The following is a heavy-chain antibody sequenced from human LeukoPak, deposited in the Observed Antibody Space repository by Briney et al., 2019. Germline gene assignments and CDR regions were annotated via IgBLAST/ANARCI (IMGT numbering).Heavy chain of an antibody. CDR1: GGSISSSCYS. CDR2: IYYSGST. J-gene: IGHJ4*02. Sequence: SETLSLTCTVSGGSISSSCYSWGWIRQPPGKGLEWIGSIYYSGSTYYNPSLKSRVTISVDTSKNQFSLKLSSVTAADTAVYYCARHVKELTATPPDYWGQGTRVTVP. D-gene: IGHD2-21*02. V-gene: IGHV4-39*01. CDR3: ARHVKELTATPPDY.